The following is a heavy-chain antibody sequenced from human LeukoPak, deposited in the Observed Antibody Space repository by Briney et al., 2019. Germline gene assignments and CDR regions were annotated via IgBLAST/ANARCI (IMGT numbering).Heavy chain of an antibody. Sequence: GGSLRLSCAASGFTFSSYAMSWVRQAPGKGLEWVSAISGSGGSTYYADSVKGRFTISRDNSKNTLYLQMNSLRAEDTAVYYCAKVVTTKYYYYYYGMDVWGQGTTVTVSS. J-gene: IGHJ6*02. CDR2: ISGSGGST. CDR1: GFTFSSYA. D-gene: IGHD5-18*01. V-gene: IGHV3-23*01. CDR3: AKVVTTKYYYYYYGMDV.